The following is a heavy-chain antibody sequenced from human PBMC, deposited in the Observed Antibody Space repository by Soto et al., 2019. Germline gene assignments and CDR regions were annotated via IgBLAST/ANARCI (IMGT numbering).Heavy chain of an antibody. D-gene: IGHD2-15*01. CDR3: ARGLECRGYCLDKPTWFAP. CDR2: IIPIFGTP. Sequence: QVQLVQSGAEVKKPGSSVKVSCKASGGTFSTYTFSWVRQAPGQGLEWVGRIIPIFGTPYYSQKFQGRVTITADKSTSTVYMELSSLRSDDMAVYFCARGLECRGYCLDKPTWFAPWGQGTLVTVSS. V-gene: IGHV1-69*06. J-gene: IGHJ5*02. CDR1: GGTFSTYT.